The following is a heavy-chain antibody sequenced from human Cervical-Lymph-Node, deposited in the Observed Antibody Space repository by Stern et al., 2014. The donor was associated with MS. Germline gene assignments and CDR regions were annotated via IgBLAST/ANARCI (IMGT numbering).Heavy chain of an antibody. V-gene: IGHV1-69*01. CDR1: GGTLSRYA. CDR2: IIPISGKA. CDR3: ASSYSGWDNPYHFYGMDV. J-gene: IGHJ6*02. D-gene: IGHD6-19*01. Sequence: QMQLVQSGAEVKKPGSSVKVSCKASGGTLSRYAISWVRQAPGQGLEWMGGIIPISGKANYAQKFQGRVKLIADESTSTAYMELSSLRSEDAAVYYCASSYSGWDNPYHFYGMDVWGQGTTVTVSS.